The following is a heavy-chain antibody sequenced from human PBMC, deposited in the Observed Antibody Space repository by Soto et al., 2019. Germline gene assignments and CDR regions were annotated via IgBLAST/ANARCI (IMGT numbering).Heavy chain of an antibody. Sequence: GGSLRLSCAASGFTFSSYGMHWVRQAPGKGLEWVAVIWYDGSNKYYADSVKGRFTISRDNSKNTLYLQMNSLRAEDTAVYYCARDFTPYYYDSSGSQDYWGQGTLVTVPQ. V-gene: IGHV3-33*08. D-gene: IGHD3-22*01. J-gene: IGHJ4*02. CDR3: ARDFTPYYYDSSGSQDY. CDR2: IWYDGSNK. CDR1: GFTFSSYG.